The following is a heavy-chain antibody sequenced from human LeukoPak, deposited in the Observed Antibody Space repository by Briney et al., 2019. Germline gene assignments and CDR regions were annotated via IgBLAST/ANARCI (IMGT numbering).Heavy chain of an antibody. CDR2: IKSKTDGGTT. CDR3: TTGDSYDSSGYYPDLYYFDY. J-gene: IGHJ4*02. Sequence: GGSLRLSCAASGFTFSNAWMSWVRQAPGKGLEWVGRIKSKTDGGTTDYAAPVKGRFTISRDDSKNTLYLQMNSLKTEDTAVYYCTTGDSYDSSGYYPDLYYFDYWAREPWSPSPQ. CDR1: GFTFSNAW. D-gene: IGHD3-22*01. V-gene: IGHV3-15*01.